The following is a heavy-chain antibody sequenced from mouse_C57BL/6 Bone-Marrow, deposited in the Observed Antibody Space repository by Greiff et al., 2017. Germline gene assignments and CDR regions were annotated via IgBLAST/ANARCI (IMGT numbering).Heavy chain of an antibody. Sequence: QVQLQQPGAELVRPGTSVKLSCTASGYTFTSYWMPWVKQRPGQGLEWIGVIDPSDSYTNYNQKFKGKATLTVDTSSSTAYMQLSSLTSEDSAVYYCARWGYYGSGYGFAYWGQGTLVTVSA. V-gene: IGHV1-59*01. J-gene: IGHJ3*01. CDR3: ARWGYYGSGYGFAY. D-gene: IGHD1-1*01. CDR2: IDPSDSYT. CDR1: GYTFTSYW.